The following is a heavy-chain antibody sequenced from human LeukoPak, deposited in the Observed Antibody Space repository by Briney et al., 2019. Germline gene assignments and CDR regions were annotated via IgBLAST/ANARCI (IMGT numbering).Heavy chain of an antibody. J-gene: IGHJ5*02. CDR1: GYTFTSYD. V-gene: IGHV1-8*03. CDR2: MNPNSGNT. Sequence: ASVKVSCKASGYTFTSYDINWVRQATGQGLEWMGWMNPNSGNTAYAQKFQGRVTITRNTSISTAYMELSSLRSEDTAVYYCARDTTSTTGGVFDPWGQGTLVTVSS. CDR3: ARDTTSTTGGVFDP. D-gene: IGHD5-12*01.